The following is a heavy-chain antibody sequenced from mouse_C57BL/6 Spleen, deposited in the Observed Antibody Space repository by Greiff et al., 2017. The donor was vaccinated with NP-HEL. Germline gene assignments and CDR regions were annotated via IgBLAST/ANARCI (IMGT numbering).Heavy chain of an antibody. Sequence: QVQLQQPGAELVRPGSSVKLSCKASGYTLTSYWMHWVKQRPIQGLEWIGNIDPSDSETHYNQKFKDKATLTVDKSSSTAYMQLSSLTSEDSAVYYCAREGWLLPDYYAMDYWGQGTSVTVSS. CDR2: IDPSDSET. CDR1: GYTLTSYW. CDR3: AREGWLLPDYYAMDY. J-gene: IGHJ4*01. V-gene: IGHV1-52*01. D-gene: IGHD2-3*01.